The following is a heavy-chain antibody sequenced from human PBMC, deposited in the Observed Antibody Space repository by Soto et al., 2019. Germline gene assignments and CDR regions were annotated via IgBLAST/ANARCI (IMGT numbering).Heavy chain of an antibody. CDR3: ARGISYYDSSGYYSDY. CDR2: ISNSAGST. J-gene: IGHJ4*02. D-gene: IGHD3-22*01. CDR1: GFTFSNYA. Sequence: GVLRLSCAASGFTFSNYAMSWVRQAPGKGLEWVSGISNSAGSTYYADSVKGRFTISRDNSKNALYLHLNSLRADDTAVYYCARGISYYDSSGYYSDYWGQGTLVTVSS. V-gene: IGHV3-23*01.